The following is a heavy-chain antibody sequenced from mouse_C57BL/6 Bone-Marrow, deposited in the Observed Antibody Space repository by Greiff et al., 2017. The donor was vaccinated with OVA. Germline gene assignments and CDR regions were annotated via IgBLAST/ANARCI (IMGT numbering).Heavy chain of an antibody. V-gene: IGHV1-47*01. D-gene: IGHD2-4*01. CDR3: ARPGDYDGDWFAY. CDR2: FHPYNDDT. Sequence: LVESGAELVKPGASVKMSCKASGYTFTTYPIEWMKQNHGKSLEWIGNFHPYNDDTKYNEKFKGKATLTVEKSSSTVYLELSRLPSDDSAVYYCARPGDYDGDWFAYWGQGTLVTVSA. CDR1: GYTFTTYP. J-gene: IGHJ3*01.